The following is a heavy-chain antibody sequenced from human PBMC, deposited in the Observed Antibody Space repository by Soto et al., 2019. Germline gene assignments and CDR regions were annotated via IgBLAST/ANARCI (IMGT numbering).Heavy chain of an antibody. J-gene: IGHJ5*02. Sequence: SETLSLTCTVSGGSITSYYWSWIRQPPGKGLEWIGYIYYSGNTNYNPSLKSRVTISVDTSKNQFSLRLSSVTAADTAVYYCARGVAQGDILPLGPWGQGTLVTVS. D-gene: IGHD3-9*01. CDR2: IYYSGNT. CDR3: ARGVAQGDILPLGP. CDR1: GGSITSYY. V-gene: IGHV4-59*01.